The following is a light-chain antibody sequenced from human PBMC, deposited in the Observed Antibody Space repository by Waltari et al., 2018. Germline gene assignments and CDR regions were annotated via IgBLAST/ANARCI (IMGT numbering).Light chain of an antibody. V-gene: IGKV1-5*03. J-gene: IGKJ4*01. CDR1: QSISNW. CDR3: QQYNSYSLLT. CDR2: KTS. Sequence: DIQMTQSPSTLSASVGDRVTITCRASQSISNWLAWYQQKPGKAPKLLIYKTSTLESGVPSRFSGSGSGTEFTLTISSLQPDDFATHYGQQYNSYSLLTFGGGTKVEIK.